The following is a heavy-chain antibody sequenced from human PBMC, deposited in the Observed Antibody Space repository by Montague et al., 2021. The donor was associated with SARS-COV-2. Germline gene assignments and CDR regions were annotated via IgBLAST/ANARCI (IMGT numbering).Heavy chain of an antibody. CDR1: GGSFSGYY. J-gene: IGHJ4*02. D-gene: IGHD3-3*01. CDR3: ARGLGRPGTIFGVALY. Sequence: SETLSLTCGVYGGSFSGYYWSWIRQPPGKGLQWIGGINHSGSTNYNSSLNSRGTISLDTSKNQFSLKLTSVSAADTAVYYCARGLGRPGTIFGVALYWGQGTLVTGAS. V-gene: IGHV4-34*01. CDR2: INHSGST.